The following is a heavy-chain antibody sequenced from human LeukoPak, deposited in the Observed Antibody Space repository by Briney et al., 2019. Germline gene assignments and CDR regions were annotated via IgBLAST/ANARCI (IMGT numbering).Heavy chain of an antibody. D-gene: IGHD3-22*01. J-gene: IGHJ3*02. CDR1: GFPVSSNY. V-gene: IGHV3-53*05. Sequence: PGGSLSLSCAASGFPVSSNYMIWVRQAPGKGREWVSVIYSGGSTYYADSVKGRFTISRDNSKNTLYLQMNSLRAEDTAVYYCAKGGRYYYDSPYAFDIWGQGTMVTVSS. CDR2: IYSGGST. CDR3: AKGGRYYYDSPYAFDI.